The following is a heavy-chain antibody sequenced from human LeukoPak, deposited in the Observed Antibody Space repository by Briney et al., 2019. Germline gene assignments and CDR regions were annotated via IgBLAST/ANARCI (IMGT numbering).Heavy chain of an antibody. CDR1: GFTFSSYA. CDR3: AKDLRSSSSRGGFDY. D-gene: IGHD6-6*01. Sequence: PGXXLRLSCAASGFTFSSYAMSWVRQAPGKGLEWVSAISGSGGSTYYADSVKGRFSISRDNSKNTLYVQINSLRAEDTAVYYCAKDLRSSSSRGGFDYWGQGTLVTVSS. CDR2: ISGSGGST. V-gene: IGHV3-23*01. J-gene: IGHJ4*02.